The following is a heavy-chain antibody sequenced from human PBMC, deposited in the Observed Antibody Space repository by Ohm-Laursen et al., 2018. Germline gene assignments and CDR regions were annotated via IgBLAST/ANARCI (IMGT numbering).Heavy chain of an antibody. CDR3: ARGSNSHTFDY. D-gene: IGHD6-13*01. CDR1: GFSLNTYKAG. CDR2: IDWDDDK. J-gene: IGHJ4*02. Sequence: TQTLTLTCTFSGFSLNTYKAGMGWIRQPPGKALEWLARIDWDDDKFYSTSLKTRLTISKDTSKNQVVLTMTNMDPVDTATYYCARGSNSHTFDYWGQGTLVTVSS. V-gene: IGHV2-70*04.